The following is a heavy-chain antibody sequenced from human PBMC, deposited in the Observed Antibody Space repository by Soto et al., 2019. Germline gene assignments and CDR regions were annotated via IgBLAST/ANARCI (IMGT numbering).Heavy chain of an antibody. Sequence: GGSLRLSCAASGFTFSSYAMHWVRQAPGEGLEWVAVISYDGSNKYYADSVKGRFTISRDNSKNTLYLQMNRLRAEDTAVCYCARDRGDRIVLMVYADEGKDVWGQGTTVTVSS. CDR3: ARDRGDRIVLMVYADEGKDV. V-gene: IGHV3-30-3*01. J-gene: IGHJ6*02. CDR1: GFTFSSYA. D-gene: IGHD2-8*01. CDR2: ISYDGSNK.